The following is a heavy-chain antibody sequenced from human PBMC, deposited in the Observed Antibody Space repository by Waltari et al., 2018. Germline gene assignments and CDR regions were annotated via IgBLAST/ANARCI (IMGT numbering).Heavy chain of an antibody. Sequence: QVQLQESGPGLVKPSETLSLTCTVSGGSISSHYWSWIRQPPGKGLEWIGYIYYSGSTNYNPSLKSRVTISVDTSKNQFSLKLSSVTAADTAVYYCARFARGALDRGGKGNAFDIWGQGTMVTVSS. CDR3: ARFARGALDRGGKGNAFDI. CDR2: IYYSGST. V-gene: IGHV4-59*11. J-gene: IGHJ3*02. D-gene: IGHD3-10*01. CDR1: GGSISSHY.